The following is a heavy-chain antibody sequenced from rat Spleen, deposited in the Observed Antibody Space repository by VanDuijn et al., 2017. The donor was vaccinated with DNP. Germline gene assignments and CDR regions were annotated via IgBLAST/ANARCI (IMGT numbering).Heavy chain of an antibody. V-gene: IGHV8-28*01. J-gene: IGHJ2*01. CDR2: IWWNDDK. CDR1: GFSLSSYGMS. Sequence: QVTLKESGPGILQPSQTLTLTCSLSGFSLSSYGMSVGWIRQSSGQGLEWLALIWWNDDKFYNPSLKNRLVISKDTSNNQAFLKITNVDTADTAMYYCARRGLGTTPFDYWGQGVMVTVSS. D-gene: IGHD1-10*01. CDR3: ARRGLGTTPFDY.